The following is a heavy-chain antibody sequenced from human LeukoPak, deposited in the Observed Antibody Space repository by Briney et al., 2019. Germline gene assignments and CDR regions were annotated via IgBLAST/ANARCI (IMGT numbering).Heavy chain of an antibody. CDR2: IWYDGSNK. CDR1: GFTFSSYG. CDR3: ARDRLRNYFDY. J-gene: IGHJ4*02. Sequence: GGSLRLSCAASGFTFSSYGMHWVRQAPGKGLEWVAVIWYDGSNKYYADSVKGRFTISRDNSKNTLYLQMNSLRAEDTAVYYCARDRLRNYFDYWGQGTLVTVSS. V-gene: IGHV3-33*01. D-gene: IGHD3-16*01.